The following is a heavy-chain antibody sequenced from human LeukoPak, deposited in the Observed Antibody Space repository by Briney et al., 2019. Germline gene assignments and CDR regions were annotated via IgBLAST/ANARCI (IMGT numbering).Heavy chain of an antibody. V-gene: IGHV1-2*02. CDR3: ASTLWWLVPAPIGY. J-gene: IGHJ4*02. CDR1: GYTFTGYY. D-gene: IGHD6-19*01. CDR2: INPNSGGT. Sequence: EGSVKVSCKASGYTFTGYYMHWVRQAPGQGLEWMGWINPNSGGTNYAQKFQGRVTMTRDTSISTAYMELSRLRSDDTAVYYCASTLWWLVPAPIGYWGQGTLVTVSS.